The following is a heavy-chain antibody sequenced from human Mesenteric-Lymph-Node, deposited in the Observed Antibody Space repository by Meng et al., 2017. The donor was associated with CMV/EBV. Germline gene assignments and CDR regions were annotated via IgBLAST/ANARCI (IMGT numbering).Heavy chain of an antibody. CDR3: ARGYCGGGRCDLDMDV. CDR1: GYTFTTYY. CDR2: INARGGGT. D-gene: IGHD2-15*01. Sequence: ASVKVSCKASGYTFTTYYMHWVRQAPGQGLEWMAIINARGGGTSYAQKFQGRVTITRDTSTSTAYMEMTSLRSEDTAVYFCARGYCGGGRCDLDMDVWGQGTTVTVSS. J-gene: IGHJ6*02. V-gene: IGHV1-46*01.